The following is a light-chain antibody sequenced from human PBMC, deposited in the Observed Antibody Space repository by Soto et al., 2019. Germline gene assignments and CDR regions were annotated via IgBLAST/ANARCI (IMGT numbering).Light chain of an antibody. CDR3: QQYGSSRT. CDR2: GAS. V-gene: IGKV3-20*01. Sequence: EIVLTQYPGTLSLSPGERATLSCRASQIVSSTYLAWYQQKPGQAPRLLIYGASSRANGVPDRFSGSGSWTDFTLTINRLEPEDFAVYYCQQYGSSRTFGQGTKVDI. J-gene: IGKJ1*01. CDR1: QIVSSTY.